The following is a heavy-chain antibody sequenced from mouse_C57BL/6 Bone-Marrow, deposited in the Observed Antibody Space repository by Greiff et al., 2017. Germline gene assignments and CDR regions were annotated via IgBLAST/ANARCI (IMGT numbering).Heavy chain of an antibody. CDR1: GFTFSSYA. CDR2: ISDGGSYT. J-gene: IGHJ2*01. V-gene: IGHV5-4*03. Sequence: EVKLVESGGGLVKPGGYLKLSCAASGFTFSSYAMSWVRQTPEKRLEWVATISDGGSYTYYPDNVKGRFTISRDNAKNNLYLQMSHLKSEDTAMYYCARGFFDYWGQGTTLTVSS. CDR3: ARGFFDY.